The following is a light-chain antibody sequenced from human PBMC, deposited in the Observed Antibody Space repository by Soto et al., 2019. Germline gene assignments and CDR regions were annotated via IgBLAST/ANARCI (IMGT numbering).Light chain of an antibody. CDR2: DAS. Sequence: EIVLTQSPATLSLSPGERATLSCRASQSVTSGYLTWYQHKPGQAPRLLIYDASSRAPGIPARFSGSGSGTDFTLTISTLVPGDFAVYYCHQRSSWPRTFGQGTKLEMK. J-gene: IGKJ2*01. V-gene: IGKV3-11*01. CDR1: QSVTSGY. CDR3: HQRSSWPRT.